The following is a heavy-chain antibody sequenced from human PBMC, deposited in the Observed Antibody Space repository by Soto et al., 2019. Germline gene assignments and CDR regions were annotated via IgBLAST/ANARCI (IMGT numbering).Heavy chain of an antibody. V-gene: IGHV1-69*08. CDR3: ARDARSSFDWFDP. J-gene: IGHJ5*02. CDR1: GGTFSSYT. CDR2: IIPILGIA. Sequence: QVQLVQSGAEVKKPGSSVKVSCKASGGTFSSYTISWVRQAPGHRLEWMGRIIPILGIANYAQKFQGRVTITADKSTSTAYMELSSLRSEDTAVYYCARDARSSFDWFDPWGQGTLVTVSS.